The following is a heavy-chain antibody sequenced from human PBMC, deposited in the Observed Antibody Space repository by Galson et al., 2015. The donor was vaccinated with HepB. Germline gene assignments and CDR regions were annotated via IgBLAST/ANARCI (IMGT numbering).Heavy chain of an antibody. CDR1: GYSSTSYW. Sequence: QSGAEVKKPGESLKISCKGSGYSSTSYWIGWVRQMPGKGLEWMGIIYPGDSDTRYSPSFQGQVTISADKSISTAYLQWSSLKASDTAMYYCARHRMVRGVINWFDPWGQGTLVTVSS. CDR2: IYPGDSDT. J-gene: IGHJ5*02. V-gene: IGHV5-51*01. D-gene: IGHD3-10*01. CDR3: ARHRMVRGVINWFDP.